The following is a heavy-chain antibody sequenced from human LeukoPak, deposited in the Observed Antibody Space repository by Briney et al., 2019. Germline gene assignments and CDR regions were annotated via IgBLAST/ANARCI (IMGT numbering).Heavy chain of an antibody. D-gene: IGHD6-19*01. CDR3: AKDGRLGDY. J-gene: IGHJ4*02. Sequence: GGSLRLSCTASGFTFSSYGMHWVRQAPGKGLEWVAFIRYDESYKSYADSVRGRFTISRDNSKNTVYLQMNSLRGEDTAVYYCAKDGRLGDYWGQGTLVTVSS. CDR1: GFTFSSYG. CDR2: IRYDESYK. V-gene: IGHV3-30*02.